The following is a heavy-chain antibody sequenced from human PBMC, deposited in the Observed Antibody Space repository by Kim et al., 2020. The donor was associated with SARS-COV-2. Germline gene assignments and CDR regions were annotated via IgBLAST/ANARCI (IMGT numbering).Heavy chain of an antibody. D-gene: IGHD3-16*01. J-gene: IGHJ4*02. CDR1: DDSINTNKW. CDR3: ARRVWAGPFDL. Sequence: SETLSLTCTISDDSINTNKWWSWVRQPTGKGPEWIGEIHHDGTTNYYPSLKSRVTISVDKSRNQFFLRLYSMTAADTAVYFCARRVWAGPFDLWGRGTLVTVSS. V-gene: IGHV4-4*02. CDR2: IHHDGTT.